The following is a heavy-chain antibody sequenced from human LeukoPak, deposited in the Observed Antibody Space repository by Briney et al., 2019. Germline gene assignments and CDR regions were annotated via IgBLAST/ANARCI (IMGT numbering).Heavy chain of an antibody. J-gene: IGHJ6*02. CDR2: INPNSGGT. CDR1: GYTFTGYY. V-gene: IGHV1-2*02. Sequence: GASVKVSCKASGYTFTGYYMHWVRQAPGQGLEWMGWINPNSGGTNYAQKFQGRVTMTRDTSISTAYMELSRLRSDDTAVYYCARVSSSWYRNYYYGMDVWGQGTTVTVSS. D-gene: IGHD6-13*01. CDR3: ARVSSSWYRNYYYGMDV.